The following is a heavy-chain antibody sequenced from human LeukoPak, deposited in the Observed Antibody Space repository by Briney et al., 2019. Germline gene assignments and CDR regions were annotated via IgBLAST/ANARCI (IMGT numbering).Heavy chain of an antibody. J-gene: IGHJ1*01. CDR1: GGSIGRYF. D-gene: IGHD6-19*01. Sequence: PSETLSLTCNVSGGSIGRYFWSWIRQPPGKTLEWIGYIYYGATTTYNPSFKSRVIISVDTPKNQVSLKLKSVTAADTAFYYCARGDGSGWSGGRNFPHWGQGTLVTVSS. V-gene: IGHV4-59*01. CDR2: IYYGATT. CDR3: ARGDGSGWSGGRNFPH.